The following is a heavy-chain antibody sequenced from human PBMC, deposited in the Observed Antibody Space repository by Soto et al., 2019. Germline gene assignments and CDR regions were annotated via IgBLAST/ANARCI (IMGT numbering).Heavy chain of an antibody. Sequence: QVQLVQSGSELKKPGASVKVSCKASGYTFTSYALNWVRQAPGQGLEWMGWINTNTGNPTSAQGFTGRFVSSLATSVSTAYLQIFSLKAEDTAVYYCARVTRNDDAFDIWGQGTLVTVSS. CDR3: ARVTRNDDAFDI. J-gene: IGHJ3*02. CDR1: GYTFTSYA. CDR2: INTNTGNP. V-gene: IGHV7-4-1*01.